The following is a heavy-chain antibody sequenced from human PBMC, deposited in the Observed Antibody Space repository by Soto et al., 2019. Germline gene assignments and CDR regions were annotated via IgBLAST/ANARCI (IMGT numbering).Heavy chain of an antibody. CDR1: GGTFSSYA. D-gene: IGHD3-22*01. Sequence: SVKVSCKASGGTFSSYAISWVRQAPGQGLEWMGGIIPIFGTANYAQKFQGRVTITADESTSTAYMELSSLRSEDTAVYYCARAPALNYYDSSGYVPYYSDYWGQGTLVTVSS. CDR2: IIPIFGTA. J-gene: IGHJ4*02. CDR3: ARAPALNYYDSSGYVPYYSDY. V-gene: IGHV1-69*13.